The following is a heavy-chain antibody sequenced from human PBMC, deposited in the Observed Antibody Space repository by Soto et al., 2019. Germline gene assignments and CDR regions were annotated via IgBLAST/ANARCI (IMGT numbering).Heavy chain of an antibody. D-gene: IGHD3-3*01. CDR2: ISAYNGNT. CDR1: GYTFTSYG. J-gene: IGHJ4*02. Sequence: GASVKVSCKASGYTFTSYGISWVRQAPGQGLEWMGWISAYNGNTNYAQKLQGRVTMTTDTSTSTAYMELRSLRSDDTAVYYCARVDYDFWSGYYSNFDYWGQGTLVTVSS. CDR3: ARVDYDFWSGYYSNFDY. V-gene: IGHV1-18*01.